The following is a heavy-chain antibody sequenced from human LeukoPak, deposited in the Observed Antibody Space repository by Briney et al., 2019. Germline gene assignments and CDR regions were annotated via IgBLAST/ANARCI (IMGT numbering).Heavy chain of an antibody. Sequence: EASVKVSCKASGYTFTSYGISWVRQAPGQGLEWMGWISAYNGNTNYAQKLQGRVTMTTDTSTSTAYMELRSLRSDDTAVYYCARDREISRPAEYFQHWGQGTLVTVSS. D-gene: IGHD5-24*01. CDR3: ARDREISRPAEYFQH. J-gene: IGHJ1*01. CDR2: ISAYNGNT. V-gene: IGHV1-18*01. CDR1: GYTFTSYG.